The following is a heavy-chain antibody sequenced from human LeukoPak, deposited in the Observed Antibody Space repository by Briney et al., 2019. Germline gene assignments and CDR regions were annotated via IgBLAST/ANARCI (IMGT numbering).Heavy chain of an antibody. CDR3: ARDLGGDYDY. CDR1: GGPISSYY. J-gene: IGHJ4*02. CDR2: IYYSGST. D-gene: IGHD4-17*01. Sequence: SETLSLTCTVSGGPISSYYWSWIRQPPGKGLEWIGYIYYSGSTNYNPSLKSRVTISVDTSKNQFSLKLSSVTAADTAVYYCARDLGGDYDYWGQGTLVTVSS. V-gene: IGHV4-59*01.